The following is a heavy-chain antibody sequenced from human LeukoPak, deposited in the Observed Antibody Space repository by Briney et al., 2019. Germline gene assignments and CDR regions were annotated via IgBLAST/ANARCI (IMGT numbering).Heavy chain of an antibody. Sequence: ASVKVSCKASGYTFTNYDINWVRQAAGQGFEWMGWMSPNSGNTGYAQKFQGRVTMTRDTSIGTAYMELSSLRSEDTAVYYCARDSGEYYFDYWGQGTLVTVSS. V-gene: IGHV1-8*01. D-gene: IGHD2-15*01. CDR1: GYTFTNYD. CDR3: ARDSGEYYFDY. CDR2: MSPNSGNT. J-gene: IGHJ4*02.